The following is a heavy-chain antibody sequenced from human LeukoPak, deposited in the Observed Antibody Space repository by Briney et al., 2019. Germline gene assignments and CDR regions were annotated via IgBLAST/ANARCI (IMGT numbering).Heavy chain of an antibody. CDR3: ASGIAARLDYYYMDV. D-gene: IGHD6-6*01. CDR1: GGSISSSNYY. V-gene: IGHV4-39*07. J-gene: IGHJ6*03. CDR2: IYSSGST. Sequence: SETQSLTCSVSGGSISSSNYYWDWIRQPPGKGLEWIGSIYSSGSTYYNPSLKSRVTLSVDTSKNLFSLKLSSVTAADTAVYYCASGIAARLDYYYMDVWGKGTTVTVSS.